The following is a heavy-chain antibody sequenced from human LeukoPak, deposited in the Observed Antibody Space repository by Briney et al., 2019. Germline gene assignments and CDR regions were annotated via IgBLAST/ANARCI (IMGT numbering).Heavy chain of an antibody. CDR3: ARAGYSYGTGYYFDY. CDR1: GGSISSYY. V-gene: IGHV4-59*01. Sequence: SETRSLTCTVSGGSISSYYWSWLRLPPGKGLEWIGYIYYTGATYYNPSLKSRVTISLDTSKNQFSLKLSSVTAADAAVYYCARAGYSYGTGYYFDYWGQGALVTVSS. J-gene: IGHJ4*02. D-gene: IGHD5-18*01. CDR2: IYYTGAT.